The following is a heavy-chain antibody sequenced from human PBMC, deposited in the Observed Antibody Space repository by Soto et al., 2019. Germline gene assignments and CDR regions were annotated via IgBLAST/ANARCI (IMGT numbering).Heavy chain of an antibody. CDR3: AREGSRYGSGEYGMDV. CDR2: IWYDGSNK. V-gene: IGHV3-33*01. J-gene: IGHJ6*02. Sequence: GGSLRLSCAASGFTFSSYGMHWVRQAPGKGLEWVAVIWYDGSNKYYADSVKGRFTISRDNSKNTLYLQMNSLRAEDTAVYYCAREGSRYGSGEYGMDVWGQGTTVTVSS. CDR1: GFTFSSYG. D-gene: IGHD3-10*01.